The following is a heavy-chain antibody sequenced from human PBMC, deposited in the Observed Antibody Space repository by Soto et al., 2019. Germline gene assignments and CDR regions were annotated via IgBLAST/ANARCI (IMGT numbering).Heavy chain of an antibody. J-gene: IGHJ4*02. CDR3: ARWESSDWYLGI. Sequence: EVQLVESGGGLVQPGGSLRLSCAGSGFTFSGYWMTWVRQPPGKGLEWVASVNQDGTQKFYVESVKGRFTISRDKAKNSLFLQMISLRAEDTAVYYCARWESSDWYLGIWGQGTLVTVSS. CDR1: GFTFSGYW. V-gene: IGHV3-7*03. CDR2: VNQDGTQK. D-gene: IGHD6-19*01.